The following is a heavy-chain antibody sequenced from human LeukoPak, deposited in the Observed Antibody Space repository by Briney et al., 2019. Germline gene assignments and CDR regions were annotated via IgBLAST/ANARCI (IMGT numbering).Heavy chain of an antibody. V-gene: IGHV3-23*01. Sequence: GGPLRLPCAPSGVTFSSYAKSWARPAPGKGLEGVSAISGRGGSTYYADSVKGRFTISRDNSKNTLYLQMNSLRAEDTAVYYCAKSLMGIAAPDAFDIWGQGTMVTVSS. CDR2: ISGRGGST. CDR1: GVTFSSYA. D-gene: IGHD6-13*01. J-gene: IGHJ3*02. CDR3: AKSLMGIAAPDAFDI.